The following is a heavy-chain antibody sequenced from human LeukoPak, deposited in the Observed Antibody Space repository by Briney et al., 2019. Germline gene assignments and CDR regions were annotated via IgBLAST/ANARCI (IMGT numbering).Heavy chain of an antibody. CDR1: DGSIRSSDDY. CDR3: AGDTSSRSPNYLDY. CDR2: IHFTGST. V-gene: IGHV4-31*03. J-gene: IGHJ4*02. Sequence: SQTLSLTCTVSDGSIRSSDDYWTWIRQHPGKGLEWIGYIHFTGSTFHNPSLKSRVTISVDTSRNQFSLQLSSVTAADTAVYYCAGDTSSRSPNYLDYWGQGILVTVSS. D-gene: IGHD1-26*01.